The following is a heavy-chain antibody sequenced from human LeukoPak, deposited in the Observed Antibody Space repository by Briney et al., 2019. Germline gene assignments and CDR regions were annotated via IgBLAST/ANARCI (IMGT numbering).Heavy chain of an antibody. CDR2: ISAYNGNT. CDR1: GYTFTSYG. Sequence: ASVKVSCKASGYTFTSYGISWVRQAPGQGLEWMGWISAYNGNTNYAQKLQGRVTMTTDTSTSTAYMELRSLRSDDTAVYYCARDCGTPVCYYYYMDVWGKGTTVTVSS. J-gene: IGHJ6*03. D-gene: IGHD2-21*01. V-gene: IGHV1-18*01. CDR3: ARDCGTPVCYYYYMDV.